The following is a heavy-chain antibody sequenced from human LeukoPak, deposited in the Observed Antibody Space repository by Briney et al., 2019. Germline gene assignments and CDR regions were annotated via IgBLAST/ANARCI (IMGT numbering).Heavy chain of an antibody. J-gene: IGHJ4*02. Sequence: GGSLRLSCAASGFTFSSYAMSWVRQAPGKGLEGVSAISGSGGSTYYADSVPRRFNLSRDNSKNTLYLQMNSLRAADTAVYYCVMPRMTTVTSPIDYWGQGALVTVSS. V-gene: IGHV3-23*01. CDR1: GFTFSSYA. CDR3: VMPRMTTVTSPIDY. D-gene: IGHD4-17*01. CDR2: ISGSGGST.